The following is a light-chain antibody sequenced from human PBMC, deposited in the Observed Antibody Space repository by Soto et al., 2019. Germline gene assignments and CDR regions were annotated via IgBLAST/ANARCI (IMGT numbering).Light chain of an antibody. J-gene: IGKJ2*02. CDR2: DIS. CDR3: QQYDNWPPCT. CDR1: QSVSRF. Sequence: EIVMTQSPATLSVSPGERVTLSCRASQSVSRFLAWYQQRPGQAPRLLIYDISTRATGVPARFSGSGSGTEFSLTISSLQSEDFAVYYCQQYDNWPPCTFGQGTQLEVK. V-gene: IGKV3-15*01.